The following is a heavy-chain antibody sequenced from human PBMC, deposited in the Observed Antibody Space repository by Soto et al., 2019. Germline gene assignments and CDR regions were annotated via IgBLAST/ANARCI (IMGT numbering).Heavy chain of an antibody. CDR1: GFTFSSYW. V-gene: IGHV3-7*01. CDR2: IKQDGSEK. J-gene: IGHJ4*02. D-gene: IGHD3-10*01. CDR3: ARGLITMVRGVTESYYFDY. Sequence: GSLRLSCAASGFTFSSYWMSWVRQAPGKGLEWVANIKQDGSEKYYVDSVKGRFTISRDNAKNSLYLQMNSLRAEDTAVYYCARGLITMVRGVTESYYFDYWGQGTLVTVSS.